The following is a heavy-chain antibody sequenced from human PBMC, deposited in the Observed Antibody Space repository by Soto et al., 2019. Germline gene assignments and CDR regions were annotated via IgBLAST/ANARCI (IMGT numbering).Heavy chain of an antibody. CDR1: GGSFNDYY. J-gene: IGHJ3*02. Sequence: SETLYLTCAVSGGSFNDYYWSWIRQPPGKGLEWIGEIKHSGLTNYNSSLKSRITMSVDTTKNRFSLKLSSVTAADTAVYYCASVYSTTWSPDAFDIWGQGTVVSVSS. D-gene: IGHD2-2*01. CDR2: IKHSGLT. CDR3: ASVYSTTWSPDAFDI. V-gene: IGHV4-34*01.